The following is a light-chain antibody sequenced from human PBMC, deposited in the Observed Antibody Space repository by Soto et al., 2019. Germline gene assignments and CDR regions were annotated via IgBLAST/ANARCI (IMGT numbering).Light chain of an antibody. Sequence: QSVLTQPASVSGSPGQSITISCTGTNSDIGRYNYVSWYQQHPGKAPKLIIYDVSNRPSGVSNRFSASKSGNTASLTISGLQAEDEADYYCSSYTTSSVVFGGGTKLTVL. J-gene: IGLJ2*01. CDR2: DVS. CDR1: NSDIGRYNY. CDR3: SSYTTSSVV. V-gene: IGLV2-14*01.